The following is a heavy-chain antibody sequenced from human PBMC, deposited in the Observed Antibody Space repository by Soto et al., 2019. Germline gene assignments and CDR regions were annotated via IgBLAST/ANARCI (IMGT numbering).Heavy chain of an antibody. D-gene: IGHD4-17*01. CDR1: GGSINSASYH. V-gene: IGHV4-31*03. J-gene: IGHJ4*02. CDR2: IFYTGST. CDR3: ARLGYGDSAFDS. Sequence: SETLSLTCSVSGGSINSASYHWSWLRQHPGKGLEFIGYIFYTGSTYYNPSLETRVTISVDTSKNHVSLRLNAVTAADTAVYYCARLGYGDSAFDSWGRGTLVTVSS.